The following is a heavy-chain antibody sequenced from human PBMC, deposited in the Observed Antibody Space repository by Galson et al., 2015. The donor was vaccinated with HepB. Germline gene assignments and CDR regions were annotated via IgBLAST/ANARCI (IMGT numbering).Heavy chain of an antibody. D-gene: IGHD3-16*01. CDR1: GFTVSSNY. V-gene: IGHV3-53*01. Sequence: SLRLSCAASGFTVSSNYMSWVRQAPGKGLEWVSVIYSGGSTYYADSVKGRFTISRDNSKNTLYLQMNSLRAEDTAVYYCAREITAYYYMDVWGKGTTVTVSS. J-gene: IGHJ6*03. CDR2: IYSGGST. CDR3: AREITAYYYMDV.